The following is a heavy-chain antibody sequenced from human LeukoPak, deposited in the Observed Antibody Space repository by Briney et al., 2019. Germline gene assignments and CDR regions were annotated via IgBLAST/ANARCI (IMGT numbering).Heavy chain of an antibody. CDR3: ARVLRAAADYYYHYGMDV. D-gene: IGHD6-13*01. CDR2: INPNSGGT. J-gene: IGHJ6*02. CDR1: GYTFTGYY. V-gene: IGHV1-2*06. Sequence: ASVKVSCKASGYTFTGYYMHWVRQAPGQGHEWMGRINPNSGGTNYAQKFQGRVTVTRDTSISTAYMELSRLRSDDTAVYYCARVLRAAADYYYHYGMDVWGQGTTVTVSS.